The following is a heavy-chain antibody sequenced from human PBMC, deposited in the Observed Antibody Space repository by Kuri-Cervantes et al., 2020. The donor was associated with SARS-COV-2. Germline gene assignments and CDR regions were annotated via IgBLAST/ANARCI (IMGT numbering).Heavy chain of an antibody. D-gene: IGHD6-6*01. CDR1: GGSISSQSYY. Sequence: ESLKISCTVSGGSISSQSYYWGWIRQPPGKGLEWIGSVYYSGTTYYNPSLRSRVTISLDTSKNQFSLKLSSVTAADTAVYYCADGSSQSGAVAFDIWGQGTMVTVSS. V-gene: IGHV4-39*01. J-gene: IGHJ3*02. CDR2: VYYSGTT. CDR3: ADGSSQSGAVAFDI.